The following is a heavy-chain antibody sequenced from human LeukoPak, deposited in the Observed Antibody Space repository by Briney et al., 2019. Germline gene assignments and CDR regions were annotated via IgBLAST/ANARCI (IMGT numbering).Heavy chain of an antibody. CDR2: IKSKTDGGTT. CDR1: GFTFSNAW. CDR3: TIWFGELGRDY. V-gene: IGHV3-15*01. D-gene: IGHD3-10*01. J-gene: IGHJ4*02. Sequence: GGSLRLSCAASGFTFSNAWMSWVRQAPGKGLEWVGRIKSKTDGGTTDYAAPVKGRFTISRDDSKNTLYLQMNSLKTEDTAVYYCTIWFGELGRDYWGQGTLVTVSS.